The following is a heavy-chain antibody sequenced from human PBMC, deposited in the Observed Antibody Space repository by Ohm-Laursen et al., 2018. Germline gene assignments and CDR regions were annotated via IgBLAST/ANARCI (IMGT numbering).Heavy chain of an antibody. CDR2: ISSSSMYI. Sequence: SLRLSCAASGFTFSSYAMNWVRQSPGKGLEWVSSISSSSMYIYYADSVKGRFTISRDNAKNSLYLQMNSLRAEDTAVYYCARDEYAVPGGDYWGRGTLVTVSS. CDR3: ARDEYAVPGGDY. J-gene: IGHJ4*02. CDR1: GFTFSSYA. V-gene: IGHV3-21*01. D-gene: IGHD6-19*01.